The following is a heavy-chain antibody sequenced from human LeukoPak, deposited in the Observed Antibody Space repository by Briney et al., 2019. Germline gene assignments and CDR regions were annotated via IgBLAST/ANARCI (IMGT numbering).Heavy chain of an antibody. Sequence: GGSLRLSCAASGFTFSSYVMHWVRQAPGKGLEWVAVISYDGSNKYYADSVKGRFTISRDNSKNTLYLQMNSLRADDTAVYYCARDPGYSYGLDYWGQGTLVTVSS. CDR1: GFTFSSYV. CDR2: ISYDGSNK. CDR3: ARDPGYSYGLDY. V-gene: IGHV3-30*14. D-gene: IGHD5-18*01. J-gene: IGHJ4*02.